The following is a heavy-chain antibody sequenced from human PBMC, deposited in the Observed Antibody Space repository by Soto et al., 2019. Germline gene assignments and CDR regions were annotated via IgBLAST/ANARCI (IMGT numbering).Heavy chain of an antibody. CDR2: IDTSGENT. V-gene: IGHV3-23*04. D-gene: IGHD3-10*01. CDR3: AKRPRDSGGHYFDY. CDR1: GFTFSRFA. J-gene: IGHJ4*02. Sequence: EVQLVESGGGLVQPGGSLRLSCAASGFTFSRFAMSWVRQTPEKGLEWVSTIDTSGENTYYTDSVKGRFTIARDNSKKTLYLQMDSLRADDSAFFFCAKRPRDSGGHYFDYWGQGTLITVSS.